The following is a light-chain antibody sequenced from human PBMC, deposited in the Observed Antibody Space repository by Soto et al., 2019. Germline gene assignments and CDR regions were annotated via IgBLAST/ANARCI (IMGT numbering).Light chain of an antibody. J-gene: IGKJ5*01. CDR1: QGVSRD. V-gene: IGKV1-13*02. CDR3: QQFNSYPIT. Sequence: AVQLTQSPSSLSASVGDRVTITCRASQGVSRDLAWYQQKPGQPPKLLIYDASNLESGVPSSFSGSASETDFTLTITTLQPEDFATYYCQQFNSYPITFGQGTRLEI. CDR2: DAS.